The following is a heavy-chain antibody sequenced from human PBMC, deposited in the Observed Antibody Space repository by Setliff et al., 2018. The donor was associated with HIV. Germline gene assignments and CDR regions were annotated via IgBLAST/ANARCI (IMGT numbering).Heavy chain of an antibody. CDR3: ATGGYYYYDKSDYYYHIDV. CDR2: IIPIYGTA. Sequence: SVKVSCKASGGTFSSYAISWVRQAPGQGLEWMGGIIPIYGTANYAQKFQGRVTITADESSSTAYMELSSLRSEDTTVYYCATGGYYYYDKSDYYYHIDVWGKGTTVTV. CDR1: GGTFSSYA. D-gene: IGHD3-22*01. J-gene: IGHJ6*03. V-gene: IGHV1-69*13.